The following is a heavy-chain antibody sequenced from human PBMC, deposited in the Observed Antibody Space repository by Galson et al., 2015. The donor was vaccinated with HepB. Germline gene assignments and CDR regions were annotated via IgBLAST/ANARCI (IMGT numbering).Heavy chain of an antibody. CDR1: GFTFDDYA. CDR3: AKDDYYDSSGYYYKSHAFDI. J-gene: IGHJ3*02. CDR2: ISWNSGSI. V-gene: IGHV3-9*01. Sequence: SLRLSCAASGFTFDDYAMHWVRQAPGKGLEWVSGISWNSGSIGYADSVKGRFTISRDNAKNSLYLQMNSLRAEDTALYYCAKDDYYDSSGYYYKSHAFDIWGQGTMVTVSS. D-gene: IGHD3-22*01.